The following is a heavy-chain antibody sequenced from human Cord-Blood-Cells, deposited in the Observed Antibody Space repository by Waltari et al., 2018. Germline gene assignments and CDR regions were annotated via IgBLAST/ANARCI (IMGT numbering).Heavy chain of an antibody. CDR2: ISGSGGST. CDR3: AKEFYGDYFDY. CDR1: SYA. J-gene: IGHJ4*02. D-gene: IGHD4-17*01. Sequence: SYAMSWVRQAPGKGLEWVSAISGSGGSTYYADSVKGRFTISRDNSKNTLYLQMNSLRAEDTAVYYCAKEFYGDYFDYWGQGTLVTVSS. V-gene: IGHV3-23*01.